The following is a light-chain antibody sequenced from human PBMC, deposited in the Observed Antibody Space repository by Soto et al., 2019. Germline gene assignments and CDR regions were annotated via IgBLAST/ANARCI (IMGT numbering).Light chain of an antibody. CDR3: QSYDSSLSGDVV. CDR1: SSNIGAGYD. CDR2: GNS. V-gene: IGLV1-40*01. J-gene: IGLJ2*01. Sequence: QSVLTQPPSVSGAPGQRVTISCTGSSSNIGAGYDVHWYQQLPGTAPKLLIYGNSNRPSGVPDRFSGSKSGTSAALAITGLQAEEDADYYCQSYDSSLSGDVVFGGGTKLTVL.